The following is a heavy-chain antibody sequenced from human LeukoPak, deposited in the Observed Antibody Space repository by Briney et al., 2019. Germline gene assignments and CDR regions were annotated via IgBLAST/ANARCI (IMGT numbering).Heavy chain of an antibody. V-gene: IGHV3-7*01. CDR1: GFTFSSYW. CDR3: ARAKGIAVAVDY. Sequence: GGSLRLSCAASGFTFSSYWKSWVRQAPGKWLEWVANIKQDGSEKYYVDSVKGRFTISRDNAKNSLYLQMNSLRAEDTAVYYCARAKGIAVAVDYWGQGTLVTVSS. D-gene: IGHD6-19*01. J-gene: IGHJ4*02. CDR2: IKQDGSEK.